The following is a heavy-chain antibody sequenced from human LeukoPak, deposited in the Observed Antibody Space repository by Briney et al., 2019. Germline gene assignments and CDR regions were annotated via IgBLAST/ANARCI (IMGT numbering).Heavy chain of an antibody. CDR1: GFTFSSYG. D-gene: IGHD3-10*01. CDR3: ATTMVQGVIGLSALDY. CDR2: ISYDGSNK. Sequence: GGSLRLSCAASGFTFSSYGMHWVRQAPGKGLEWVAVISYDGSNKYYAGSVKGRFTISRDNSKNTLYLQMNSLRAEDTAVYYCATTMVQGVIGLSALDYWGQGTLVTVSS. V-gene: IGHV3-30*03. J-gene: IGHJ4*02.